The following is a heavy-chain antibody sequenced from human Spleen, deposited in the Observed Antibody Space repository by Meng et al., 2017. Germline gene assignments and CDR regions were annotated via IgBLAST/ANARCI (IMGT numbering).Heavy chain of an antibody. J-gene: IGHJ4*02. Sequence: GESLKISCKGSGYSFTSYWIGWVRQMPGKGLEWMGIIYPGDSDTRYSPSFQGQVTISADKSFSTAYLQWSSLKASDTAMYYCVRSADPELYYFDYWGQGTLVTVSS. CDR2: IYPGDSDT. CDR3: VRSADPELYYFDY. CDR1: GYSFTSYW. V-gene: IGHV5-51*01. D-gene: IGHD3-10*01.